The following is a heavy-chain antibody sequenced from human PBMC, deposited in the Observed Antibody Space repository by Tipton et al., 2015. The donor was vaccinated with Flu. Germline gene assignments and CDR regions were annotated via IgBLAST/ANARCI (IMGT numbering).Heavy chain of an antibody. CDR3: ARGKVAAAGSDY. CDR1: GGSFSGYY. Sequence: TLSLTCAVYGGSFSGYYWSWIRQPPGKGLEWIGEINHSGSTNYNPSLKSRVTISVDTSKNQFSLKLSSVTAADTAVYYCARGKVAAAGSDYWDQGPLVTVSS. CDR2: INHSGST. D-gene: IGHD6-13*01. V-gene: IGHV4-34*01. J-gene: IGHJ4*02.